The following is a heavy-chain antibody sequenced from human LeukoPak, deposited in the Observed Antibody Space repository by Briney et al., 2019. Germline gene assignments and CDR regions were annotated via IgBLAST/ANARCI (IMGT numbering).Heavy chain of an antibody. Sequence: GGSLRLSCIASGFTFTLSAMYWVRQAPGKGLEWVSLITDSGDNTKYADSVKGRFTISRDNSKNTLYLQMNSLRAEDTAVYYCAKDRGLRWPLGAFDIWGQGTMVTVSS. CDR3: AKDRGLRWPLGAFDI. J-gene: IGHJ3*02. V-gene: IGHV3-23*01. CDR2: ITDSGDNT. D-gene: IGHD4-23*01. CDR1: GFTFTLSA.